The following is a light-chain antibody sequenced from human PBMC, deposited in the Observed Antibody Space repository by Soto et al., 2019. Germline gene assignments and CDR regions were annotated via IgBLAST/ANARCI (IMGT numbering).Light chain of an antibody. V-gene: IGLV2-14*01. J-gene: IGLJ2*01. CDR2: EVS. CDR3: GSYITSSTLVV. Sequence: QSALTQPASVSGSPGQSITISCTGTSSDVGGHNYVSWYQQHPGKAPKLMIYEVSNRPSGVSNRFSGSKSGNTASLTISGLQAEDEADYYCGSYITSSTLVVFGGGTKGPS. CDR1: SSDVGGHNY.